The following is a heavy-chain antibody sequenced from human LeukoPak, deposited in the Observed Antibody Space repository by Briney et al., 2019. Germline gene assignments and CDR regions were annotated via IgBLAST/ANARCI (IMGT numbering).Heavy chain of an antibody. CDR2: ISYDGSNK. Sequence: GSLRLSCAASGFTFSSYWMSWVRQAPGKGLEWVAVISYDGSNKYYADSVKGRFTISRDNSENTLYVQMNSLRAEDTALYYCAKDQWMGGSYYGYFDYWGQGTLVTVSS. CDR3: AKDQWMGGSYYGYFDY. CDR1: GFTFSSYW. J-gene: IGHJ4*02. V-gene: IGHV3-30*18. D-gene: IGHD1-26*01.